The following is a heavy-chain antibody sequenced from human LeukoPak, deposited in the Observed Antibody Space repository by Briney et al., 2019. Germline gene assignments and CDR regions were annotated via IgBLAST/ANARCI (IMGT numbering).Heavy chain of an antibody. Sequence: PGGSLRLSCAASGFTFSSYAMRWVRQAPGKGLEWVSAISPSSGTFYADSVKGRFTISRDNSKNTLDLQMTGLRAEDTAVYYCARERGRGRDSPWFDYWGQGTLVTVSS. V-gene: IGHV3-23*01. CDR2: ISPSSGT. CDR3: ARERGRGRDSPWFDY. D-gene: IGHD1-26*01. J-gene: IGHJ4*02. CDR1: GFTFSSYA.